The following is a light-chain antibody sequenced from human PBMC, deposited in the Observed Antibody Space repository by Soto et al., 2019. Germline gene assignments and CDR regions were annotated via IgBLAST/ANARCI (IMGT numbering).Light chain of an antibody. Sequence: EIVLTQSPATLSLSPAERATLSCRASQSVSSYLAWYQQKPGQAPRLLIYDASNRATGIPARFSGSGSGTDFTLTISSLEPEDFAVYYCQQRSNWPPRITFGGGTKVEIK. CDR2: DAS. J-gene: IGKJ4*01. CDR1: QSVSSY. CDR3: QQRSNWPPRIT. V-gene: IGKV3-11*01.